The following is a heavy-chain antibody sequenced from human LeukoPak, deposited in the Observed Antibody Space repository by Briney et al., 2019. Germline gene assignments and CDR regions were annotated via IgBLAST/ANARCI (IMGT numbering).Heavy chain of an antibody. CDR3: AKGQPALWGPAGRFDY. CDR1: GFTFSSYG. J-gene: IGHJ4*02. D-gene: IGHD3-16*01. CDR2: ISYDGSNQ. Sequence: GGSLRLSCAASGFTFSSYGMHWVRQAPGKGLEWVAVISYDGSNQYYADSVKGRFTISRDNSNNTLYLQMNSLRAEDTAVYYCAKGQPALWGPAGRFDYWGQGTLVTVSS. V-gene: IGHV3-30*18.